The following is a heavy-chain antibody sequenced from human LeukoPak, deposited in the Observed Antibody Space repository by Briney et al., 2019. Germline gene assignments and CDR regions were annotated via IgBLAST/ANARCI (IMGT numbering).Heavy chain of an antibody. J-gene: IGHJ4*02. D-gene: IGHD3-22*01. CDR2: IYSGGST. Sequence: PGGSLRLSCAASGFTVSSNYMSWVRQAPGKGLEWVSVIYSGGSTYYADSVKGRFTISRDNSKNTLYLQMNSLRAEGTAVYYCARDVSWGDSSGWFDYWGQGTLVTVSS. V-gene: IGHV3-53*01. CDR1: GFTVSSNY. CDR3: ARDVSWGDSSGWFDY.